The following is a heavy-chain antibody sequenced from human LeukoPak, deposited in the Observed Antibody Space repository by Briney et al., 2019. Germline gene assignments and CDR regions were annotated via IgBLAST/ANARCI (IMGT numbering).Heavy chain of an antibody. CDR1: GYTFTSYA. D-gene: IGHD6-19*01. V-gene: IGHV1-3*01. CDR3: ARARGRWLPTQDAFDI. CDR2: INAGNGNT. Sequence: ASVKVSCKASGYTFTSYAMHWVRQAPGQKLEWMGWINAGNGNTKYSQKFQGRVTITRDTSASTAYMELSSLRSEDTAVYYCARARGRWLPTQDAFDIWGQGTMVTVSS. J-gene: IGHJ3*02.